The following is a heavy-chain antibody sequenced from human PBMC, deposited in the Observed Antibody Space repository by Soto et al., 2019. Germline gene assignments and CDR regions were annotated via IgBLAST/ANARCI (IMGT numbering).Heavy chain of an antibody. CDR3: ARDKGLLFDCNFVS. CDR1: GFIFTSYI. J-gene: IGHJ4*02. D-gene: IGHD3-16*01. Sequence: QVQLLESGGGVVQPRRSLRLSCAASGFIFTSYILHWVRQAPGKGLEWVAAVSYDGSKKHYANSVKGRFSISRDNSKNTIYLQMNSLRTEDTAVYYWARDKGLLFDCNFVSWGQGALVTVST. CDR2: VSYDGSKK. V-gene: IGHV3-30*01.